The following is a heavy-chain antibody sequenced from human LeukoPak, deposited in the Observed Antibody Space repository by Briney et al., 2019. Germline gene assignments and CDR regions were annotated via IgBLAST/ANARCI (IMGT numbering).Heavy chain of an antibody. J-gene: IGHJ4*02. D-gene: IGHD6-19*01. V-gene: IGHV4-59*01. CDR1: GGSISSYY. Sequence: SETLSLTCTVSGGSISSYYWSWIRQPPGKGLEWIGYIYYSGSTNYNPSLKSRVTISVDTSKNQFSLKLSSVTAADTAVYYCASLASTSYSSGWYNYWGQGTLVTVSS. CDR3: ASLASTSYSSGWYNY. CDR2: IYYSGST.